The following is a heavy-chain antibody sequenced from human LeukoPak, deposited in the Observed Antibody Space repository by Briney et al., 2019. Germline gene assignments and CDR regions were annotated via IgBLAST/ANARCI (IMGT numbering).Heavy chain of an antibody. D-gene: IGHD5-24*01. J-gene: IGHJ4*02. V-gene: IGHV3-23*01. Sequence: GGSLRLSCAASGFTFSSYAMNWVRQAPGKGLEWVSSISSSSSYTYYADSVKGRFTISRDNSKNTLYLQMNSLRADDTVVYYCAKSGYNRFDYWGQGTLVTVSS. CDR2: ISSSSSYT. CDR3: AKSGYNRFDY. CDR1: GFTFSSYA.